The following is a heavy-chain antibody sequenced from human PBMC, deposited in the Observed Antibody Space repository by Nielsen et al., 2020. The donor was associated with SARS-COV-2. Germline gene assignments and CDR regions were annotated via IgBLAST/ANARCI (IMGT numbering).Heavy chain of an antibody. CDR1: GFTFSSYA. CDR3: ARDEDSSSSSPLDY. D-gene: IGHD6-13*01. V-gene: IGHV3-30-3*01. Sequence: GESLKISCAASGFTFSSYAMHWVRQAPGKGLEWVAVISYDGSNKYYADSVKGRFTISRDNSKNTLYLQMNSLRAEDTAVYYCARDEDSSSSSPLDYRGQGTLVTVSS. CDR2: ISYDGSNK. J-gene: IGHJ4*02.